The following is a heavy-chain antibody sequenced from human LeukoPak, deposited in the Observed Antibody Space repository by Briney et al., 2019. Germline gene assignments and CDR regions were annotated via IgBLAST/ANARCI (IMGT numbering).Heavy chain of an antibody. D-gene: IGHD5-18*01. CDR1: RFILTRYA. CDR2: INCSSCST. CDR3: PILHLYGYGYKDY. Sequence: GWALRLSFPACRFILTRYAMSEVGPPRGKGLEWVSDINCSSCSTYYADSVNGRLTISRHNPKNTLYLQMNRLRAEGTPIYYLPILHLYGYGYKDYWSQGTLVTVSS. V-gene: IGHV3-23*01. J-gene: IGHJ4*02.